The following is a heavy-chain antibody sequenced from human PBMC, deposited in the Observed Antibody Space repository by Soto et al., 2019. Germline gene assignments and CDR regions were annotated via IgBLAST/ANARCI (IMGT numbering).Heavy chain of an antibody. Sequence: EVQLVESGGGLVQPGGSLRLSCAASGFTVSSNYMSWVRQAPGKGLEWVSVIYSGGSTYYADSVKGRFTISRDNSKNTLYLQMNSLRAEATAVYYCATQGGVCAVAGTKYFDYWGQGTLVTVSS. CDR3: ATQGGVCAVAGTKYFDY. CDR2: IYSGGST. J-gene: IGHJ4*02. CDR1: GFTVSSNY. D-gene: IGHD6-19*01. V-gene: IGHV3-66*01.